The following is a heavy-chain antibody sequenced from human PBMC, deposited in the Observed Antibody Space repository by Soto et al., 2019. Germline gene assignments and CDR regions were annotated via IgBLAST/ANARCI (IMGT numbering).Heavy chain of an antibody. V-gene: IGHV1-18*01. CDR3: GRVGSASSPADY. J-gene: IGHJ4*02. D-gene: IGHD2-15*01. Sequence: QVQLVQSGAEVKKPGASVKVSCKASGYTFSTYGINWVRQAPGQGLEWMGWISVYNGNTNYAQKFQDRVTLNTDTLTSTTYMEVRTLTSDDTAVYYCGRVGSASSPADYWGQGTLVTVSS. CDR2: ISVYNGNT. CDR1: GYTFSTYG.